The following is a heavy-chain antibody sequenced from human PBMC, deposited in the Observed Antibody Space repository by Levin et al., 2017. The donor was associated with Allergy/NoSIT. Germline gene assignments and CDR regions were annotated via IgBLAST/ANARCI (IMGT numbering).Heavy chain of an antibody. V-gene: IGHV3-11*01. CDR1: GFIFRDYY. CDR2: ISSSGSII. J-gene: IGHJ4*02. Sequence: GGSLRLSCAASGFIFRDYYMTWIRQAPGKGLEWVSYISSSGSIIKYADSVKGRFTISRDNVKKSLFLQMNSLRAEDTAVYYCTRGTDEDYWGQGTLVTVSS. CDR3: TRGTDEDY.